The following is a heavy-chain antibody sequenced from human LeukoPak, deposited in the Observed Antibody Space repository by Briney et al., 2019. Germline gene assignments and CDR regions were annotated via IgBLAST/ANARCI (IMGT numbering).Heavy chain of an antibody. V-gene: IGHV4-61*02. CDR2: IYTSGST. CDR3: ARVGGDYDILTGYRYNWFDP. CDR1: GGSISSGSYY. J-gene: IGHJ5*02. D-gene: IGHD3-9*01. Sequence: SQTLSLTCTVSGGSISSGSYYWSWIRQPAGKGLEWIGRIYTSGSTNYNPSLKSRVTISVDTSKNQFSLKLCSVTAADTAVYYCARVGGDYDILTGYRYNWFDPWGRGTLVTVSS.